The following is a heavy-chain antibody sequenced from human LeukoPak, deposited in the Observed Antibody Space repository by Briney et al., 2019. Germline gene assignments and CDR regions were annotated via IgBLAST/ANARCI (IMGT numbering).Heavy chain of an antibody. CDR3: AKDRCGLYCSSTSCPDY. Sequence: GGSLRLSCAASGFTFSSYGMHWVRQAPGKGLEWVAFIRYDGSNKYYADSVKGRFTISRDNSKNTLYLQMNSLRAEDTAVYYCAKDRCGLYCSSTSCPDYWGQGTLVTVSS. CDR1: GFTFSSYG. V-gene: IGHV3-30*02. CDR2: IRYDGSNK. J-gene: IGHJ4*02. D-gene: IGHD2-2*01.